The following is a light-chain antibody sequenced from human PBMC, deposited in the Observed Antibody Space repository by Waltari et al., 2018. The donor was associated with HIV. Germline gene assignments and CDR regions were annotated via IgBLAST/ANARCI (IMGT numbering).Light chain of an antibody. CDR3: GTWDTSLSAWI. V-gene: IGLV1-51*01. CDR1: SSNIATNY. CDR2: DNH. J-gene: IGLJ1*01. Sequence: QSVLTQPPSVSATPGQKVTISCSGSSSNIATNYVSCYQHFPGTVPKVLIYDNHKRASGIPDRFAVSKSGTSATLDISGLQTGDEAHYYCGTWDTSLSAWIFGTGTKVTVL.